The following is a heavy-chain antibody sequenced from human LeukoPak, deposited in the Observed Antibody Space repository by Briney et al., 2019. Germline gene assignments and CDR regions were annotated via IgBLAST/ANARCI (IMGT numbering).Heavy chain of an antibody. CDR2: ISYDGNNK. V-gene: IGHV3-30-3*01. CDR3: ARESSGGSFDY. CDR1: GFTFSSYA. Sequence: PGGSLRLSCAASGFTFSSYAMHWVRRAPGKGLEWVAVISYDGNNKYYADSVKGRFTISRDNSKDTLYLQMKSLRAEDTAVYYCARESSGGSFDYWGQGTLVTVSS. J-gene: IGHJ4*02. D-gene: IGHD3-10*01.